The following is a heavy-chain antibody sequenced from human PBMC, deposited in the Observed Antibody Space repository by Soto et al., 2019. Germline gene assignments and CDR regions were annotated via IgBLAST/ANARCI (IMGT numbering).Heavy chain of an antibody. D-gene: IGHD2-2*02. CDR3: SREMTIRGVDV. V-gene: IGHV1-8*01. CDR1: GYTFTSFD. CDR2: MNPNSGNT. J-gene: IGHJ6*02. Sequence: QVQLVQSGAEVKKPGASVKVSCKASGYTFTSFDINWVRQATGQGLEWMGWMNPNSGNTGLAQKFQGRVTMTRNISISTAYMEPSSLRSEETAVYYCSREMTIRGVDVWGQGTTVTVPS.